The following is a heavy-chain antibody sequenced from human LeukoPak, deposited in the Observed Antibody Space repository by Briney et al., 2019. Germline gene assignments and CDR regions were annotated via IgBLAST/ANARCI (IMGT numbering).Heavy chain of an antibody. CDR1: GGSISSYY. J-gene: IGHJ4*02. V-gene: IGHV4-59*01. CDR3: TRGAGWLIDY. Sequence: SETLSLTCTVSGGSISSYYWSWIRQPPGKGLEWIGSVHYSGSTNYNPSLKSRVTISVDTSKNQFSLKLNSMTTADTAVYYCTRGAGWLIDYWGQGILVTVSS. D-gene: IGHD3-16*01. CDR2: VHYSGST.